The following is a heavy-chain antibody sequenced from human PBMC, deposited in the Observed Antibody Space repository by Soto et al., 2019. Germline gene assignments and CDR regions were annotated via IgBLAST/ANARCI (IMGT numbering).Heavy chain of an antibody. J-gene: IGHJ6*02. Sequence: TLSLTCSVSGGSISSVGHYWTWIRQQPGKGLEWIGYIYYSGSTDYNPSLKSRVTISVDRSKNQFSLNLSSVTAADTAIYYCARESGGYDSSTRYGLDVWGQGTTVTVSS. V-gene: IGHV4-31*03. CDR3: ARESGGYDSSTRYGLDV. D-gene: IGHD6-25*01. CDR2: IYYSGST. CDR1: GGSISSVGHY.